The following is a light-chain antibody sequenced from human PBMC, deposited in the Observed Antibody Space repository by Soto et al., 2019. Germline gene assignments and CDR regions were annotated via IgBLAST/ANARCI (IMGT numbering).Light chain of an antibody. CDR3: QQYGSSPS. Sequence: EIVLTQSPGTLSLSPGERATLSCGASQSVSSSSLAWYQQKPGQAPRLLIYGASTRATGIPDRFSGSESGTDFTLIISRLEPEDFAVYYCQQYGSSPSFGGGTKVEIK. CDR1: QSVSSSS. CDR2: GAS. J-gene: IGKJ4*01. V-gene: IGKV3-20*01.